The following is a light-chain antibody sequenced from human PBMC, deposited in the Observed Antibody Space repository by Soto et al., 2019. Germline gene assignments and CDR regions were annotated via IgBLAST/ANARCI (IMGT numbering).Light chain of an antibody. J-gene: IGLJ2*01. CDR2: DVN. CDR1: IGDVGGYNY. V-gene: IGLV2-11*01. CDR3: CSYAGSYTWI. Sequence: QSVLAQPPSVSGSPGQSVTISCTGTIGDVGGYNYVSWYQQHPDMAPKLIISDVNERPSGVPNRFSGSKSGNTASLTISGVQSDDEADYYCCSYAGSYTWIFGGGTKVTVL.